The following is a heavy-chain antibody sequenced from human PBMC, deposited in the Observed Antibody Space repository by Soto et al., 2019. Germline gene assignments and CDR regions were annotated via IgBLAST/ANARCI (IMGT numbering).Heavy chain of an antibody. CDR2: INAGNGNA. CDR1: RYTFTSYA. D-gene: IGHD6-13*01. J-gene: IGHJ6*02. CDR3: ASDPDSSRCGQYYYYYCGMDV. V-gene: IGHV1-3*01. Sequence: ASVKVSCKASRYTFTSYAMHWVRQAPGQRLEWMGWINAGNGNAKYSQKFQGRVTITRDTSASPAYMELSSLRSQDTAVHYRASDPDSSRCGQYYYYYCGMDVWGQRTTVTVSS.